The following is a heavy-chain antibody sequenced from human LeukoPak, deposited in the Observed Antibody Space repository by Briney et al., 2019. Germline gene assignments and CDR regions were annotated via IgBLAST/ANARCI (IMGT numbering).Heavy chain of an antibody. CDR3: ARRTYYYDSSGYPNWFDP. CDR1: GYSFTSYW. J-gene: IGHJ5*02. D-gene: IGHD3-22*01. CDR2: IYPGDSDT. V-gene: IGHV5-51*01. Sequence: KDGESLKISCKGSGYSFTSYWIGWVRQMPGKGLEWMGIIYPGDSDTRYSPSFQGQVTISADKSISTAYLQWSSLKASDTAMYYCARRTYYYDSSGYPNWFDPWGQGTLVTVSP.